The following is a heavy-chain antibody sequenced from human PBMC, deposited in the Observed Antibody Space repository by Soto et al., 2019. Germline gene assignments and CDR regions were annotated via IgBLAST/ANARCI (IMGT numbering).Heavy chain of an antibody. CDR3: ARGVVPAALQDYYGMDV. CDR2: IITIFGTP. D-gene: IGHD2-2*02. J-gene: IGHJ6*02. Sequence: GASVKVSCKASGGTFSSYAISWVRQAPGQGLEWLGGIITIFGTPNSAQKFQGRVTITADESTSTAYMELSSLRSEDTAVYYCARGVVPAALQDYYGMDVWGQGTTVTVSS. V-gene: IGHV1-69*13. CDR1: GGTFSSYA.